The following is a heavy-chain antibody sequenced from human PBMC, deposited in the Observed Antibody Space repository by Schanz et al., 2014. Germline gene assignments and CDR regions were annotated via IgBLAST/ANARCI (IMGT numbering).Heavy chain of an antibody. Sequence: QGQLVQSGAEVKKPGASLKVSCKASGYSFSAHYLHWEREAPGQGLDWMGRINPNTGGTNFAQKFQGWVTVTRDTSISTVYMELSRVTYEDTAVYYCARDDRAYYYGMDVWGKGAAVAVSS. V-gene: IGHV1-2*04. D-gene: IGHD3-22*01. J-gene: IGHJ6*04. CDR2: INPNTGGT. CDR3: ARDDRAYYYGMDV. CDR1: GYSFSAHY.